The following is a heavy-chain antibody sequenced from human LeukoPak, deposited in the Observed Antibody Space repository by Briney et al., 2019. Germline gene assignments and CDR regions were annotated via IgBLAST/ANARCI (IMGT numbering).Heavy chain of an antibody. D-gene: IGHD3-10*01. V-gene: IGHV4-59*01. CDR3: ARAPLLWFGEFDY. J-gene: IGHJ4*02. Sequence: SETLSLTSTVSGGSISSYYWSWIRQPPGKGLEWIGYIYYSGSTNYNHSLKSRVTISVDTSKNQFSLKLSSVTAADTAVYYCARAPLLWFGEFDYWGQGTLVTVSS. CDR2: IYYSGST. CDR1: GGSISSYY.